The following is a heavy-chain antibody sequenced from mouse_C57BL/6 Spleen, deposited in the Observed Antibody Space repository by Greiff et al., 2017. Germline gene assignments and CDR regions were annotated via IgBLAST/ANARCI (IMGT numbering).Heavy chain of an antibody. J-gene: IGHJ1*03. Sequence: QVQLQQPGAELVRPGSSVKLSCQASGYTFTSYWMHWVKQRPIQGLEWIGNIDPSDSENHYNQKFKDKATLTVDKSSSTAYRHLSSLTSEDSAFYYCARHYYGSSYRYFDVWGTGTTVTVSS. CDR3: ARHYYGSSYRYFDV. V-gene: IGHV1-52*01. CDR1: GYTFTSYW. CDR2: IDPSDSEN. D-gene: IGHD1-1*01.